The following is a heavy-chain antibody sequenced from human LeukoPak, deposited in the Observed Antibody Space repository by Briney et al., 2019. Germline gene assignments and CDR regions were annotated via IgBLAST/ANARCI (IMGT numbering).Heavy chain of an antibody. CDR2: IYYSGST. V-gene: IGHV4-39*01. CDR1: GGSISSSSYY. CDR3: ARPGGGTSDY. Sequence: SETLSLTCTVSGGSISSSSYYWGWIRQPPGKGLGWIGSIYYSGSTYYNPSLKSRVTISVDTSKNQFSLKLSSVTAADTAVYYCARPGGGTSDYWGQGTLVTVSS. D-gene: IGHD3-16*01. J-gene: IGHJ4*02.